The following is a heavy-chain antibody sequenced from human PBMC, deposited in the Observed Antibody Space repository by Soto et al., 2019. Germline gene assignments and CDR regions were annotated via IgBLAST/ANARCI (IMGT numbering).Heavy chain of an antibody. Sequence: PGGSLRLSCAASGFTVSSNYMSWVRQAPGKGLEWVSVIYSGGSTYYADSVKGRFTISRHNSKNTLYLQMNSLRAEDTAVYYCARERYFGTIDYWGQGTLVTVSSGKSPDTAVYYCARGFPSSPRKRLRWPNYDYWGQGTLVTVSS. V-gene: IGHV3-53*01. CDR2: IYSGGST. CDR3: ARERYFGTIDYWGQGTLVTVSSGKSPDTAVYYCARGFPSSPRKRLRWPNYDY. J-gene: IGHJ4*02. CDR1: GFTVSSNY. D-gene: IGHD3-9*01.